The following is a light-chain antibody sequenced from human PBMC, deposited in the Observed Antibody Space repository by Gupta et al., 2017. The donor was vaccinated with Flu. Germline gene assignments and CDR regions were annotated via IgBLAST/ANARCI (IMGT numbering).Light chain of an antibody. CDR1: QSVGSS. CDR2: DVS. Sequence: DIVLTQVPATLSLSPGESATLSCRASQSVGSSLAWYQQKPRQAPRLLLYDVSNRATGVPARFSGSGAGTDVILTISSREPEDFEVYYCQHRSRRHPLLTFGTGTKVDI. CDR3: QHRSRRHPLLT. J-gene: IGKJ4*01. V-gene: IGKV3-11*01.